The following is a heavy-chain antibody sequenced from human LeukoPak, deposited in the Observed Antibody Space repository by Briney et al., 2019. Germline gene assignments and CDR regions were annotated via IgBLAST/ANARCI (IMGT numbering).Heavy chain of an antibody. CDR1: GFTFDDYA. CDR2: ISWNSGSI. V-gene: IGHV3-9*01. Sequence: PGRSLRLSCAASGFTFDDYAMHWVRQAPGKGLEWVSGISWNSGSIGYADSVKGRFTISRDNAKKSLYLQMNSPRAEDTAMYYCARHLSGVTGYTYGRGIDYWGQGTLVTVSS. CDR3: ARHLSGVTGYTYGRGIDY. D-gene: IGHD5-18*01. J-gene: IGHJ4*02.